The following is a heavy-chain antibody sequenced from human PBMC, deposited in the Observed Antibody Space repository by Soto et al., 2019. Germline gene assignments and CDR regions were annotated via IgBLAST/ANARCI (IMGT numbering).Heavy chain of an antibody. CDR2: ISNSGRT. J-gene: IGHJ4*02. D-gene: IGHD3-10*01. CDR1: GGSVRRGNYX. CDR3: ARADYATGSYYPDY. Sequence: QVQLXXSXXXLXXPSQTXSLTCTVSGGSVRRGNYXXXXXXXFPGKGLEWIGYISNSGRTHXNXXXXXXXXXXXXXXXXXXXXXLRSVTAADTALYYCARADYATGSYYPDYWGQXTLVTVSS. V-gene: IGHV4-30-4*01.